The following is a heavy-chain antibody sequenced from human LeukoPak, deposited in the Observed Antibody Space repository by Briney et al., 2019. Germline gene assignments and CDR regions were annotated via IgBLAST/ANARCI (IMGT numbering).Heavy chain of an antibody. CDR1: GFTFSSYA. D-gene: IGHD3-10*01. Sequence: PGGSLRLSCAAPGFTFSSYAMSWVRQAPGKGLEWVSAISGSGGSTYYADSVKGRFTISRDNSKNTLYLQMNSLRAEDTAVYYCAKDAGAPKRYGSGPVVDWFDPWGQGTLVTVSS. V-gene: IGHV3-23*01. CDR3: AKDAGAPKRYGSGPVVDWFDP. CDR2: ISGSGGST. J-gene: IGHJ5*02.